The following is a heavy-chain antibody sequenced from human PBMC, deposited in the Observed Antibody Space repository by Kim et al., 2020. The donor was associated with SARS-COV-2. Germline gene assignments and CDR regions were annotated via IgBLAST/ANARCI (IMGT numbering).Heavy chain of an antibody. CDR1: GFTFSGSA. Sequence: GGSLRLSCAASGFTFSGSAMHWVRQASGKGLEWVGRIRSKANSYATAYAASVKGRFTISRDDSKNTAYLQMNSLKTEDTAVYYCTRLALNSSRSLYYWGHGTLVTVPS. D-gene: IGHD6-13*01. V-gene: IGHV3-73*01. CDR3: TRLALNSSRSLYY. J-gene: IGHJ4*01. CDR2: IRSKANSYAT.